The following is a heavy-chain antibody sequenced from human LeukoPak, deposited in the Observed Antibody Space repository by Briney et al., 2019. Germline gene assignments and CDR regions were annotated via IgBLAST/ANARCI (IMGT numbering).Heavy chain of an antibody. J-gene: IGHJ5*02. Sequence: SGTLSLTCTVSGGSISSSSYYWGWIRQPPGKGLEWIGSIYYSGSTYYNPSLKSRVTISVDTSKNQFSLKLSSVTAADTAVYYCARREGYPQTLAFDPWGQGTLVTVSS. CDR2: IYYSGST. V-gene: IGHV4-39*01. CDR3: ARREGYPQTLAFDP. CDR1: GGSISSSSYY. D-gene: IGHD5-18*01.